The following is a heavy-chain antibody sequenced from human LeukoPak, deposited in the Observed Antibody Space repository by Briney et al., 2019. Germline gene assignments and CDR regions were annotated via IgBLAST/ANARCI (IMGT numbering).Heavy chain of an antibody. V-gene: IGHV3-33*01. CDR2: IWYDGTTK. Sequence: GRSPRLSCAASGFTFRDYGMHWVRQAPGKGLEWVALIWYDGTTKDYADSVKGRFTISRDNSKNTLYLQMNSLRAEDTAVYYCARARMVGGTTYYFAYWGQGTLVTVSS. J-gene: IGHJ4*02. CDR1: GFTFRDYG. CDR3: ARARMVGGTTYYFAY. D-gene: IGHD1-26*01.